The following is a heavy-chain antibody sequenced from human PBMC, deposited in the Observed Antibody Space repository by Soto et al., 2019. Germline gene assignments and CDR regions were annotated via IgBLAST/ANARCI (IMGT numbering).Heavy chain of an antibody. Sequence: GGSLRLSCAASGFTFSSYAMSWVRQAPGKGLELVSTISGSAGSTYYADSVKGRFTISRDSSKNTLYLQMNSLRAEDTAVYYCAKDLSKGYSSSWGEFDYWGQGTLVTVSS. D-gene: IGHD6-13*01. CDR2: ISGSAGST. CDR1: GFTFSSYA. CDR3: AKDLSKGYSSSWGEFDY. J-gene: IGHJ4*02. V-gene: IGHV3-23*01.